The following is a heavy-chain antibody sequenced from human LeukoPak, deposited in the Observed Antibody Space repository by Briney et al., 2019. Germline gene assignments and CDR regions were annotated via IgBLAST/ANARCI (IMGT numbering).Heavy chain of an antibody. D-gene: IGHD4-17*01. CDR1: GGSISSGGYS. V-gene: IGHV4-30-2*01. CDR3: ARGLGYGAYYFDY. J-gene: IGHJ4*02. CDR2: IYHSGST. Sequence: SQTLSLTCAVSGGSISSGGYSWSWIRQPPGKGLEWIGYIYHSGSTYYNPSLKSRVTISVDRSKNQFSLKLSSVTAADTAVYYCARGLGYGAYYFDYWGQGTLVTVSS.